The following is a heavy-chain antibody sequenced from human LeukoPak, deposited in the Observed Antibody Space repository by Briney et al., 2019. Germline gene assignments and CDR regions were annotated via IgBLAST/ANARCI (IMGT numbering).Heavy chain of an antibody. Sequence: SETLPLTCTVSGGSISSGDYYWSWIRQPPGKGLEWIGYIYYSGSTYYNPSLKSRVTISVDTSKNQFSLKLSSVTAADTAVYYCARGIYGDYVQYNYWGQGTLVTVSS. J-gene: IGHJ4*02. V-gene: IGHV4-30-4*01. CDR2: IYYSGST. D-gene: IGHD4-17*01. CDR3: ARGIYGDYVQYNY. CDR1: GGSISSGDYY.